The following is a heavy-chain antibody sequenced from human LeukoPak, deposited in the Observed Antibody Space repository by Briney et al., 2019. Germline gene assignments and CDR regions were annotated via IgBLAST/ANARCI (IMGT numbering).Heavy chain of an antibody. Sequence: PGGSLRLSCAASGFTCSSYAMHWVRQAPGKGLEWVAVISYDGSNKYYADSVKGRFTISRDDSKNTLYLQMNSLRAEDTAVYYCASPYGYSSGWYVIVYWGQGTLVTVSS. CDR1: GFTCSSYA. CDR2: ISYDGSNK. V-gene: IGHV3-30-3*01. J-gene: IGHJ4*02. D-gene: IGHD6-19*01. CDR3: ASPYGYSSGWYVIVY.